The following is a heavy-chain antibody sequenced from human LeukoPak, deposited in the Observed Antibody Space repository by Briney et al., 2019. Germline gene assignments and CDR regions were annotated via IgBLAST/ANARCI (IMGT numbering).Heavy chain of an antibody. CDR2: IYYSGST. CDR3: ACGLGYYYYYMDV. J-gene: IGHJ6*03. Sequence: SETLSLTCTVSGGSISSSSYYWSWIRQPPGKGLEWIGYIYYSGSTNYNPSLKSRVTISVDTSKNQFSLKLSSVTAADTAVYYCACGLGYYYYYMDVWGKGTTVTISS. CDR1: GGSISSSSYY. V-gene: IGHV4-61*01. D-gene: IGHD7-27*01.